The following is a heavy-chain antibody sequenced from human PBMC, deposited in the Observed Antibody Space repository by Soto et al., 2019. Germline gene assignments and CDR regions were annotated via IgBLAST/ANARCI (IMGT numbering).Heavy chain of an antibody. CDR2: ISGSGGRI. J-gene: IGHJ4*02. Sequence: LRLACAASVFTFSIYAMSCVRQAPGKGLDWVSVISGSGGRINYADSVKGRFTISRDNSKNTLYLQMNSLRGEDTAIYYCAKPNLYCSSTSCYDYWGQGTLVTVS. D-gene: IGHD2-2*01. CDR1: VFTFSIYA. CDR3: AKPNLYCSSTSCYDY. V-gene: IGHV3-23*01.